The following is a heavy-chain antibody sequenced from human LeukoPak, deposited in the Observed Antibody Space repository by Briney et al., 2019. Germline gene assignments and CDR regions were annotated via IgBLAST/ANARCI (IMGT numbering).Heavy chain of an antibody. D-gene: IGHD5-18*01. CDR2: IYYSGST. Sequence: SETLSLTCTVSGGSISSSSYYWGWIRQPPGKGLEWIGSIYYSGSTYYNASLKSRVTISVDTSKNQFSLKLSSVTAADTAVYYCARLQAAMVTFFAFDIWGQGTMVTVSS. J-gene: IGHJ3*02. CDR1: GGSISSSSYY. V-gene: IGHV4-39*01. CDR3: ARLQAAMVTFFAFDI.